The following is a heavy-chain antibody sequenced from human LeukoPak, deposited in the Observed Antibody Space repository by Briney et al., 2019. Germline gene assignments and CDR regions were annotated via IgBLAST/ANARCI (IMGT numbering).Heavy chain of an antibody. CDR1: GFTFSSYS. Sequence: GGSLRLSCAASGFTFSSYSMNWVRQAPGKGLEWVSSISSSSSYIYYADSVKGRFTISRDNAKNSLYLQMNSLRAEGTAAYYCARSHPDAFDIWGQGTMVTVSS. J-gene: IGHJ3*02. CDR2: ISSSSSYI. CDR3: ARSHPDAFDI. V-gene: IGHV3-21*01.